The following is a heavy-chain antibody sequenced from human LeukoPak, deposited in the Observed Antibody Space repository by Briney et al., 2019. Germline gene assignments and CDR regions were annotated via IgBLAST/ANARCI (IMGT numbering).Heavy chain of an antibody. V-gene: IGHV3-23*01. CDR2: ISRSGGST. CDR3: ARGSTFGGVISDF. CDR1: GFTFSSYG. J-gene: IGHJ4*02. Sequence: GGSLRLSCAASGFTFSSYGMSWVRQAPGKGLEWVSSISRSGGSTHYADSVKGRFTISRDNANNSLHLQMNSLRVEDTGIYFCARGSTFGGVISDFWGQGTLVTVSS. D-gene: IGHD3-16*02.